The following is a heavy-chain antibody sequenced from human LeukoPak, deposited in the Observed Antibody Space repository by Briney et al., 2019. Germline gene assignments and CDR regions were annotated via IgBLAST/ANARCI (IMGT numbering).Heavy chain of an antibody. V-gene: IGHV3-53*04. J-gene: IGHJ3*02. CDR1: GFTVSSNY. D-gene: IGHD6-19*01. CDR2: IYSGGST. Sequence: GGSLRLSCAASGFTVSSNYMSWVRQAPGKGLEWVSVIYSGGSTYYADSVKGRFTISRHNSKNTLYLQMDSLRAEDTAVYYCARQWLDAFDIWGQGTMVTVSS. CDR3: ARQWLDAFDI.